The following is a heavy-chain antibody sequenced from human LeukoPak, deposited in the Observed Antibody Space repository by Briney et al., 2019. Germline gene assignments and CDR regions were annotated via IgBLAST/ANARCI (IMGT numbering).Heavy chain of an antibody. CDR3: ARGKIVGSVEGSNMDV. CDR1: GFTFSSYA. V-gene: IGHV3-30*04. CDR2: ISYDGSNK. J-gene: IGHJ6*03. D-gene: IGHD1-26*01. Sequence: GGSLRLSCAASGFTFSSYAMHWVRQAPGKGLEWVAVISYDGSNKYYADSVKGRFTISRDNSKNTLYLQMNSLRVEDTAVYYCARGKIVGSVEGSNMDVWGKGTTVTISS.